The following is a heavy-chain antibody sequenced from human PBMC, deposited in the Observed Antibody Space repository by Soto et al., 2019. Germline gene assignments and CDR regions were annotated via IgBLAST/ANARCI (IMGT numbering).Heavy chain of an antibody. CDR1: GFTFSSYA. J-gene: IGHJ5*02. D-gene: IGHD6-13*01. V-gene: IGHV3-30-3*01. CDR2: MSYGGSNK. Sequence: QVQLVESGGGVVQPGRSLRLSCAASGFTFSSYAMHWVRQAPGKGLEWVAVMSYGGSNKYYADSVKGRFTISRDNSKNTLYLQMNSLRAEDTAVYYCARGGRYSSSSNWFDPWGQGTLVTVSS. CDR3: ARGGRYSSSSNWFDP.